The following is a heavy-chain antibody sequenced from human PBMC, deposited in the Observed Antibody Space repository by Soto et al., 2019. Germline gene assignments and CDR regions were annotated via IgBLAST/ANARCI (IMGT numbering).Heavy chain of an antibody. CDR3: AKDRSNGWDGSCYYGMDV. J-gene: IGHJ6*02. Sequence: DSVKGRFTISRDNSKNTLYLQMNSLRAEDTAVFYCAKDRSNGWDGSCYYGMDVWGHGTTVTVSS. D-gene: IGHD6-19*01. V-gene: IGHV3-30*02.